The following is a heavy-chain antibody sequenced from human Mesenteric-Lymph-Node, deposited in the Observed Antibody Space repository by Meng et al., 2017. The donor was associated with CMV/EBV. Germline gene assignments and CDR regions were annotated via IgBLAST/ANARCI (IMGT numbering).Heavy chain of an antibody. J-gene: IGHJ4*02. CDR3: ARQDSGAIYYFYY. V-gene: IGHV4-39*01. CDR1: GGSISSSSYY. D-gene: IGHD2-15*01. CDR2: TYYTGNT. Sequence: VSGGSISSSSYYWGWIRQPPGKGLEWIGSTYYTGNTYYNPSLKSRVTISVDTSKSQFSLKLSSVTAADTAVYYCARQDSGAIYYFYYWGQGTLVTVSS.